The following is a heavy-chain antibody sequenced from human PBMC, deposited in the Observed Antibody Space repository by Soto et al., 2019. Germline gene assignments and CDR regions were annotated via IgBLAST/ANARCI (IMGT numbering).Heavy chain of an antibody. D-gene: IGHD3-10*01. CDR2: IYYSGST. Sequence: SETLSLTCTVSGGSISSGGYYWSWIRQHPGKGLEWIGYIYYSGSTYYNPSLKSRVTISVDTSKNQFSLKLSSVTAADTAVYYCARVLSYGSEIDYWGQGTLVTVSS. V-gene: IGHV4-31*03. J-gene: IGHJ4*02. CDR1: GGSISSGGYY. CDR3: ARVLSYGSEIDY.